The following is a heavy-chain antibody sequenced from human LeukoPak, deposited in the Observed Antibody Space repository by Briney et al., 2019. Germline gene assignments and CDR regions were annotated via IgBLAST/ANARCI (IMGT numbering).Heavy chain of an antibody. CDR3: AKSRVVDRRGYFDY. CDR2: ICTGGDT. Sequence: PGDSLRLSCVASGFTFNTYPMTWVRQSPEKGLEWVSTICTGGDTYYADSVKGRFTISRDDSKNTLYLQMHSRGGEDTAVYYCAKSRVVDRRGYFDYWGEGTLVTVSS. D-gene: IGHD2-15*01. J-gene: IGHJ4*02. V-gene: IGHV3-23*01. CDR1: GFTFNTYP.